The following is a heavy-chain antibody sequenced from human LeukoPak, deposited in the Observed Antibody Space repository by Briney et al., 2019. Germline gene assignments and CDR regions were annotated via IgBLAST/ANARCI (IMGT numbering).Heavy chain of an antibody. D-gene: IGHD6-13*01. CDR3: AKDASSSWYTPGDY. Sequence: GGSLRLSCAASGFTFSSYAMSWVRQAPGKGLEWVSAISGSGGSTYYADSVEGRFTISRDNSKNTLYLQMNSLRAEDTAVYYCAKDASSSWYTPGDYWGQGTLVTVSS. CDR2: ISGSGGST. J-gene: IGHJ4*02. CDR1: GFTFSSYA. V-gene: IGHV3-23*01.